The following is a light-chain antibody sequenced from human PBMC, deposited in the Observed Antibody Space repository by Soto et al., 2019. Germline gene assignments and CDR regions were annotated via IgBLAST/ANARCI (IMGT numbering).Light chain of an antibody. Sequence: QSALTQPASVSGSPGQSITISCTGTSSDVGSYMLVSWYQQHPGKAPKLMIYEGSRRPSGVSNRFSGSKSGNTASLTISGLQAEDEADYYCCLYAGSTTFVVFGGGTKVTVL. CDR3: CLYAGSTTFVV. CDR1: SSDVGSYML. V-gene: IGLV2-23*01. J-gene: IGLJ2*01. CDR2: EGS.